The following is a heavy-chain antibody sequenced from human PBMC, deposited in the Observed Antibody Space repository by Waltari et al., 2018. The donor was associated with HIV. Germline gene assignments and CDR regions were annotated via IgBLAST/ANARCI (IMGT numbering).Heavy chain of an antibody. CDR1: GLTFRYSW. CDR3: TTDLRSSRLYYLDY. CDR2: KESKREGGTT. D-gene: IGHD6-13*01. Sequence: EVQLVESGGGLVKPGGSLRPTCAASGLTFRYSWMSWGRQAPGRGLEGVGHKESKREGGTTDDAAPVNGRCTILMDDSTNTLERQMSSLKSEDTGVYYCTTDLRSSRLYYLDYWGQGAVVTVSS. J-gene: IGHJ4*02. V-gene: IGHV3-15*04.